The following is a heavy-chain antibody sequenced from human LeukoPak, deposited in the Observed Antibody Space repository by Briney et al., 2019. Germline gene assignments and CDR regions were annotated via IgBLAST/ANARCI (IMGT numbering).Heavy chain of an antibody. Sequence: ASVKVSCKASGYTFTGYYMHWVQQAPGQGLEWMGWISAYNGNTNYAQKLQGRVTMTTDTSTSTAYMELRSLRSDDTAVYYCARDRTVTPRGADYWGQGTLVTVSS. CDR1: GYTFTGYY. CDR3: ARDRTVTPRGADY. V-gene: IGHV1-18*04. J-gene: IGHJ4*02. D-gene: IGHD4-17*01. CDR2: ISAYNGNT.